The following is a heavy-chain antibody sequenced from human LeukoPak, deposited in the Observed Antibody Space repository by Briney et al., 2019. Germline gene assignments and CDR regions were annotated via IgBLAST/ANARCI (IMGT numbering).Heavy chain of an antibody. CDR3: ARDRLPSY. V-gene: IGHV4-59*01. CDR2: IYYSGST. J-gene: IGHJ4*02. D-gene: IGHD4-11*01. Sequence: SETLSLTCTVSGGSISSYYWSWIRQPPGKGLEWIGYIYYSGSTNYNPSLKSRVTISVDTSKNQFSLKLSSVTAADTAVYYCARDRLPSYWGQGTLVTFSS. CDR1: GGSISSYY.